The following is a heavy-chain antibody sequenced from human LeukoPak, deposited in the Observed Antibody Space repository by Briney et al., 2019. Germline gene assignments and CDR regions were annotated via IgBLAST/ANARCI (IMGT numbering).Heavy chain of an antibody. CDR2: IYPSDSDT. CDR3: ARIFGSGSSIDAFDI. CDR1: GYTFTNYW. Sequence: GESLKISCKGSGYTFTNYWIGWVRQMPGKGPEWMGLIYPSDSDTRYSPSFQGHVTISADKSITTAYLQWSTLKASDTAIYYCARIFGSGSSIDAFDIWGQGSMVTVS. D-gene: IGHD3-10*01. V-gene: IGHV5-51*01. J-gene: IGHJ3*02.